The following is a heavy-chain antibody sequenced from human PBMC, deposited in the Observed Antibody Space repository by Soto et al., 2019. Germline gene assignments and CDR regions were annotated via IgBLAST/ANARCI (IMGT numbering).Heavy chain of an antibody. J-gene: IGHJ6*02. CDR1: GFTFSSYA. Sequence: QVQLVESGGGVVQPGRSLRLSCAASGFTFSSYAMHWVRQAPGKGLEWVAVISYDGSNKYYADSVKGRFTISRDNSKNTLYLQMNGLRAEDTAVYYCARSGFGESLNGMDVWGQGTTVTVSS. CDR2: ISYDGSNK. CDR3: ARSGFGESLNGMDV. D-gene: IGHD3-10*01. V-gene: IGHV3-30-3*01.